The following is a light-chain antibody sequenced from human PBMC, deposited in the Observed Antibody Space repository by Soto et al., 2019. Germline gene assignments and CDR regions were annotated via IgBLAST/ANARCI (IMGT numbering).Light chain of an antibody. CDR3: QQVNNYPLT. Sequence: DIPLTQSPSFLSASVGDRVTITRRASQGSRTFLAWYQQHPGTAPKRLIYDASNLQSGVPSRFSGSGSGTEFTLTISSLQPEDFATYYCQQVNNYPLTFGGGTKVDIK. J-gene: IGKJ4*01. V-gene: IGKV1-9*01. CDR2: DAS. CDR1: QGSRTF.